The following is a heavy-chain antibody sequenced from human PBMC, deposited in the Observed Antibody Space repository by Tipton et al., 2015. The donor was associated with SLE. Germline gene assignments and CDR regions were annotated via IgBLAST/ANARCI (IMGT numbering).Heavy chain of an antibody. CDR1: GYTFPNYG. CDR3: ARAIVVVPGHYYMDV. Sequence: QVQLVQSGAEVKKPGASVKVSCKASGYTFPNYGISWVRQAPGQGLEWMGWISAYNGNTNYAQKLQGRVTMTTDTSTGTAYMELRSLRSDDTAVYYCARAIVVVPGHYYMDVWGKGTTVTISS. J-gene: IGHJ6*03. V-gene: IGHV1-18*01. D-gene: IGHD2-2*01. CDR2: ISAYNGNT.